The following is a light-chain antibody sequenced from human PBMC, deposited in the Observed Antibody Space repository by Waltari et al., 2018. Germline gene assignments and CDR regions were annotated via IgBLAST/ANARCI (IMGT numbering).Light chain of an antibody. Sequence: EIVLTQSPGPLSLSPGERATLSCRASQSLSSTYLAWYQQKPGQAPRLPIYGASTRTTGIPDRFSGSGSGTDFTLTISRLEPEDFAVYYCQQFVGSLWTFGQGTKVEFK. J-gene: IGKJ1*01. CDR2: GAS. V-gene: IGKV3-20*01. CDR1: QSLSSTY. CDR3: QQFVGSLWT.